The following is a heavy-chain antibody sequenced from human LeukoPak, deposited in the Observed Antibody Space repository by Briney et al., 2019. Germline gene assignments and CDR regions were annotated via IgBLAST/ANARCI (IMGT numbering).Heavy chain of an antibody. J-gene: IGHJ4*02. CDR1: GGSISSYY. CDR3: ARGDPFDY. D-gene: IGHD2-21*02. Sequence: SETLSLTCTVSGGSISSYYWSWIRQPPGKGLEWIGYIYYSGSTNYNPSLKSRVTISVDTSKNQFSLKLSSVTAEDTAVYYCARGDPFDYWGQGTLVTVSS. CDR2: IYYSGST. V-gene: IGHV4-59*01.